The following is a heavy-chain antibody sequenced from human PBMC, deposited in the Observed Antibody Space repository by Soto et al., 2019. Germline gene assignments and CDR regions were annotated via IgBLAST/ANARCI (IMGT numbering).Heavy chain of an antibody. Sequence: EVQLLESAGGLVQPGGSLSLSCAASGFTFSSYAMRWVRQAPGKGLEWVSAISGSGANTYYEDSVKGRFTISRDNSKNTLFLQLNSLRAEDTAVYYCAKCAGSGWYPDYWGQGTLVTVSS. CDR2: ISGSGANT. J-gene: IGHJ4*02. D-gene: IGHD6-19*01. CDR1: GFTFSSYA. V-gene: IGHV3-23*01. CDR3: AKCAGSGWYPDY.